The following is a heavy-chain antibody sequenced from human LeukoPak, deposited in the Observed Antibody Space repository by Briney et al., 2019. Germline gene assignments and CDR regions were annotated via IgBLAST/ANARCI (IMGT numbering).Heavy chain of an antibody. CDR2: IIPIFGTA. CDR3: ARSIAAAGYYYYYYMDV. Sequence: GSSVKVSCKASGGTFGSYAISWVRQAPGQGLEWMGRIIPIFGTANYAQKFQGRVTITTDESTSTAYMELSSLRSEDTAVYYCARSIAAAGYYYYYYMDVWGKGTTVTVSS. J-gene: IGHJ6*03. V-gene: IGHV1-69*05. D-gene: IGHD6-13*01. CDR1: GGTFGSYA.